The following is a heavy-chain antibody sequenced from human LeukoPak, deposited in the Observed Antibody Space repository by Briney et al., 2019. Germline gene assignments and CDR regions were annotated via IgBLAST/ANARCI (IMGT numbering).Heavy chain of an antibody. J-gene: IGHJ4*02. D-gene: IGHD3-9*01. CDR2: ILGSGGST. CDR1: GFTFSNYA. CDR3: AKWGDYDVLTGYYVPDY. Sequence: TGASLRLSCAASGFTFSNYAMSWVRQAPGKGLEWVSAILGSGGSTYYADSVKGRFTVSRDNSKSTLYLQMNSLRAEGTALYYCAKWGDYDVLTGYYVPDYWGQGTLVTVSS. V-gene: IGHV3-23*01.